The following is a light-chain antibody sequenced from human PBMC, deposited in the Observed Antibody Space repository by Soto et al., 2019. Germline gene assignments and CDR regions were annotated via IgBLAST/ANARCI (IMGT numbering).Light chain of an antibody. Sequence: QSVLTQPASVSGSPEQSITISCTGTSSDVGSYNLVSWYQQHPGKAPKVMIYEATKRPSGVSNCFSGSKSGNTASLTISGLKDEDEADYYCCAYAGSGTVVFGGGTKLTVL. CDR2: EAT. J-gene: IGLJ3*02. V-gene: IGLV2-23*01. CDR1: SSDVGSYNL. CDR3: CAYAGSGTVV.